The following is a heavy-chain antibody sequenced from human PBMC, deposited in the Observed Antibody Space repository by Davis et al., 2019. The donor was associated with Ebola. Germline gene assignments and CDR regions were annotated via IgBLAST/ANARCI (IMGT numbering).Heavy chain of an antibody. CDR3: ARVTGPLNPYCGGDCYSGVDY. CDR1: GDSVSDYF. Sequence: SETLSLTCAVYGDSVSDYFWSWIRQPPGKGLEWIGETGHSGYTDYNPSLESRVTMSVDTSKNQFSLRLSSVTAADTAVYYCARVTGPLNPYCGGDCYSGVDYWGQGTLVTVSS. V-gene: IGHV4-34*01. J-gene: IGHJ4*02. D-gene: IGHD2-21*02. CDR2: TGHSGYT.